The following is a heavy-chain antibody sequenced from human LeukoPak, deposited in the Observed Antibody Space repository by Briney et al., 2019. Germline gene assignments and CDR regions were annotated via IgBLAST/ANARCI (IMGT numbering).Heavy chain of an antibody. D-gene: IGHD3-16*01. J-gene: IGHJ3*01. V-gene: IGHV4-59*08. CDR1: GGSINGYY. CDR2: IYYSGNT. Sequence: PSETLSLTCTVSGGSINGYYWTWIRQPPGKGLEWIGYIYYSGNTNYNPSLKSRVSLSVHTSKNQFSLRLSSVTAADTATYYCARRRLGDAFDVWGQGTMVAVSS. CDR3: ARRRLGDAFDV.